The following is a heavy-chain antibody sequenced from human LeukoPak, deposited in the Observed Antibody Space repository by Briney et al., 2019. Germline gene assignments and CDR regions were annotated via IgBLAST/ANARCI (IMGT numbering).Heavy chain of an antibody. CDR3: ARDVGLGGYDLGANFDY. CDR1: GYTFTGYY. D-gene: IGHD5-12*01. CDR2: INPNSGGT. V-gene: IGHV1-2*02. Sequence: ASVKVSCKASGYTFTGYYMHWVRQAPGQGLEWMGWINPNSGGTSYAQKFQGRVTMTRDTSISTAYMELSRLRSDDTAAYYCARDVGLGGYDLGANFDYWGQGTLVTVSS. J-gene: IGHJ4*02.